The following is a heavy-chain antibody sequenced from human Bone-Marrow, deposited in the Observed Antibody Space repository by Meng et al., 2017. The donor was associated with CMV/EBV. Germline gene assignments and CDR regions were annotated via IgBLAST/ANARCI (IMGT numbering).Heavy chain of an antibody. J-gene: IGHJ4*02. CDR1: GFTFSSYE. Sequence: GGSLRLSCAASGFTFSSYEMNWVRQAPGKGLEWVSYISSSGSTIYYADSVKGRFTISRDNAKNSLYLQMNSLRAEDTAVYYCVRGDLTYYYDSSGYSFDYWGQGTLVTVSS. CDR3: VRGDLTYYYDSSGYSFDY. D-gene: IGHD3-22*01. CDR2: ISSSGSTI. V-gene: IGHV3-48*03.